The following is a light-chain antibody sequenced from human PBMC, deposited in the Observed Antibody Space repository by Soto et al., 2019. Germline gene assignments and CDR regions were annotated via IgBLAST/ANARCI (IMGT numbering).Light chain of an antibody. V-gene: IGKV1-27*01. CDR1: QGVANY. J-gene: IGKJ2*01. CDR3: QQYNSAPYT. Sequence: DIQMTPSPSSLSASVGDRVTITCRASQGVANYLAWYQQKPGKVPKLLIYAASTLQSGVPSRFSGSGSGTDFTLTISCLQPEHVATYYCQQYNSAPYTFGQGTELEIK. CDR2: AAS.